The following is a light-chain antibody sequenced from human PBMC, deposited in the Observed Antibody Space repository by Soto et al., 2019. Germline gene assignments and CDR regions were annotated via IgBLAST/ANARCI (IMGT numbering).Light chain of an antibody. Sequence: NFMLTQPHSVSESPGKTVTISCTRSSGSIASNYVQWYQQRPGSSPPTVTYEDNQRPSGFPGRFSGSIDSSSNSASLTISGLKSEDEDDYCCQSSDNNKHVVFVGGTKLTVL. CDR1: SGSIASNY. CDR2: EDN. J-gene: IGLJ2*01. V-gene: IGLV6-57*01. CDR3: QSSDNNKHVV.